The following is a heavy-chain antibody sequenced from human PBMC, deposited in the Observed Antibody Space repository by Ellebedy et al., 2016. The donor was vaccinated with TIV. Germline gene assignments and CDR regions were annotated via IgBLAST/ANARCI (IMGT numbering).Heavy chain of an antibody. J-gene: IGHJ4*02. Sequence: GESLKISXQGSGYSFTDYWIAWVRQMPGKGLEWMGSVYPDDSDTRNSPSFQGQVAISADKSISTAYLQWSSLKASDTAMYYCARFIYGGNSAASFLDSWGQGTLVTVSS. CDR2: VYPDDSDT. CDR1: GYSFTDYW. CDR3: ARFIYGGNSAASFLDS. V-gene: IGHV5-51*01. D-gene: IGHD4-23*01.